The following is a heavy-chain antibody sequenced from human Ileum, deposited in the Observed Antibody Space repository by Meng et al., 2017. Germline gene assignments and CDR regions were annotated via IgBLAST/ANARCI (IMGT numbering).Heavy chain of an antibody. J-gene: IGHJ3*02. CDR3: ARGVVTWDAFDI. CDR2: IIPIFGTA. CDR1: GGTFSSYA. D-gene: IGHD3-3*01. Sequence: SSVKVSCKASGGTFSSYAISWVRQAPGQGLEWMGGIIPIFGTANYAQKFQGRVTITADESTSTAYMELSSLRSEDTTVYYCARGVVTWDAFDIWGQGTMVTVSS. V-gene: IGHV1-69*13.